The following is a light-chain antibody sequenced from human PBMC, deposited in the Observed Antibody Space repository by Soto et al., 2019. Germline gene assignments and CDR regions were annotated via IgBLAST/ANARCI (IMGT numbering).Light chain of an antibody. CDR1: SSDVGGYNY. CDR3: TSYTSSSTLDV. J-gene: IGLJ1*01. CDR2: EVS. V-gene: IGLV2-14*01. Sequence: ALTQPSSVSGSPGQSITISCTGTSSDVGGYNYVSWYQQHPGKAPKLIIYEVSNRPTGVSNRFSGSKSGHTASLTISGLQSEDEADYFCTSYTSSSTLDVFGTGTKVTVL.